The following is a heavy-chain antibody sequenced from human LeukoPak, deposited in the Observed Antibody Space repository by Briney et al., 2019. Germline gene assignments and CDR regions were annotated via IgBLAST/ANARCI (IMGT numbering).Heavy chain of an antibody. CDR3: ARAMGLAAAGHRAFDY. D-gene: IGHD6-13*01. CDR1: GDSVSSNSVA. CDR2: TYYRSKWYN. J-gene: IGHJ4*02. V-gene: IGHV6-1*01. Sequence: RSQTLSLTCALSGDSVSSNSVAWSWIRQSPSRGLEWLGRTYYRSKWYNDYAVSVKSRITINPDTSKNQFSLQLNSVTPEDTAVYYCARAMGLAAAGHRAFDYWGQGTLVTVSS.